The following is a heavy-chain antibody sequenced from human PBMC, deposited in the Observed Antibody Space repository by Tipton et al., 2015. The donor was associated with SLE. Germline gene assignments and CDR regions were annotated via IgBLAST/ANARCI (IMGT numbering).Heavy chain of an antibody. CDR2: INSDGSST. CDR3: ARVPINSRIEAFDI. D-gene: IGHD1-1*01. CDR1: GFTFSSYW. J-gene: IGHJ3*02. V-gene: IGHV3-74*01. Sequence: SLRLSCAASGFTFSSYWMHWVRQAPGKGLVWVSRINSDGSSTSYADSVKGRFTISRDNAKNTLYLQMNSLRAEDTAVYYCARVPINSRIEAFDIWGQGTMVTVSS.